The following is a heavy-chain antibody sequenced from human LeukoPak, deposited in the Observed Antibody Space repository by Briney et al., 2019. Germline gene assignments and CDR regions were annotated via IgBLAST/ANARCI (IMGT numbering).Heavy chain of an antibody. J-gene: IGHJ4*02. CDR1: GGSISSYH. CDR3: ARLGNYYDSSGYFDY. D-gene: IGHD3-22*01. Sequence: SETLSLTCTVSGGSISSYHWSWIRQPAGKGLEWIGRIYTSGSTNYNPSLKSRVTMSVDTSKNQFSLKLSSVTAADTAVYYCARLGNYYDSSGYFDYWGQGTLVTVSS. V-gene: IGHV4-4*07. CDR2: IYTSGST.